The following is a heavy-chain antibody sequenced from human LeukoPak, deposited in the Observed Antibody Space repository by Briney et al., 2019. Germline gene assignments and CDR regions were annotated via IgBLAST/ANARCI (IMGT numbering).Heavy chain of an antibody. CDR1: GYTFTSYG. CDR3: ASSLYDSSGYYFDY. CDR2: ISAYNGNT. D-gene: IGHD3-22*01. J-gene: IGHJ4*02. Sequence: ASVKVSCKASGYTFTSYGISWVRQAPGQGLEWMGWISAYNGNTNYAQKLQGRVTMTTDTSTSTAYMELRSLGSDDTAVYYCASSLYDSSGYYFDYWGQGTLVTVSS. V-gene: IGHV1-18*01.